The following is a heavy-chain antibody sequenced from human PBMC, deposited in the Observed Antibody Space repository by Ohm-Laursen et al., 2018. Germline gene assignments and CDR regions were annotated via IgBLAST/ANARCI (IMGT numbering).Heavy chain of an antibody. Sequence: SETLSLTCSVSGGSVSRGSYYWSWVRQPPGQGLEWIGNMYYIGTTNYNPSLKSRVTISIDTSKNQFSLRLSSVTAADTAMYYCARDFASGEFDYWGQGILVTVSS. J-gene: IGHJ4*02. CDR2: MYYIGTT. D-gene: IGHD3-16*01. V-gene: IGHV4-61*01. CDR3: ARDFASGEFDY. CDR1: GGSVSRGSYY.